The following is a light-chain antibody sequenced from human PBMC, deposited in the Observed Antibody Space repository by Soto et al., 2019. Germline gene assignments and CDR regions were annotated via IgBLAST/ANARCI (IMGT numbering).Light chain of an antibody. Sequence: QAVVTQPPSASGTPGQRVTISCSGSSSNIGSNSVNWYQQLPKTAPKLLIYSDNQRPSGVPDRFSGSKSGTSASLAINGLQSEDEADYYCAAWDDSLTGVVFGVGTKLTVL. CDR1: SSNIGSNS. CDR3: AAWDDSLTGVV. V-gene: IGLV1-44*01. J-gene: IGLJ2*01. CDR2: SDN.